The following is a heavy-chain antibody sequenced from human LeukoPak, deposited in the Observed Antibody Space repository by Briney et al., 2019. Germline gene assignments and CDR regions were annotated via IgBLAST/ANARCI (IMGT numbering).Heavy chain of an antibody. V-gene: IGHV4-38-2*02. J-gene: IGHJ6*03. D-gene: IGHD2-2*01. CDR3: ARGMRYCSSTSCLYYYYYYYMDV. CDR2: IYHSGST. CDR1: GYSISSGYY. Sequence: SETLSLTCTVSGYSISSGYYWGWIRQPPGKGLEWIGSIYHSGSTYYNPSLKSRVTISVDTSKNQFSLKLSSVTAADTAVYYCARGMRYCSSTSCLYYYYYYYMDVWGKGTTVTVSS.